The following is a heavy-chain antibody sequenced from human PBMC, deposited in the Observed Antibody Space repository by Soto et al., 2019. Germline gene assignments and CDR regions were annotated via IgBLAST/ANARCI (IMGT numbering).Heavy chain of an antibody. J-gene: IGHJ5*02. CDR3: ATRAEYYDFWSGYYGA. Sequence: GESLKISCKGSGYSFSTSWIGWVRQMSGKGLEGMGTIYPSDSDTRYSPSFQGQVIISADKSTSTAYLQWRSLKASDTAMYYCATRAEYYDFWSGYYGAWGQGTLVTVSS. CDR1: GYSFSTSW. D-gene: IGHD3-3*01. CDR2: IYPSDSDT. V-gene: IGHV5-51*01.